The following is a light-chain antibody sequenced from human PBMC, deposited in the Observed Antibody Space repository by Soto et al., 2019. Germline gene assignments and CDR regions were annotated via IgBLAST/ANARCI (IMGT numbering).Light chain of an antibody. Sequence: DIVMTQSPLSLSVTPGEPASISCRSSQSLLHSNGYNYLDWYMQKPGQSPQVLIYMGSNRASGVPDRFSGSGSGTDFTMKISRVEAEDVGVYYCMQALQTPTFGQGTKVEIK. CDR3: MQALQTPT. CDR2: MGS. J-gene: IGKJ1*01. V-gene: IGKV2-28*01. CDR1: QSLLHSNGYNY.